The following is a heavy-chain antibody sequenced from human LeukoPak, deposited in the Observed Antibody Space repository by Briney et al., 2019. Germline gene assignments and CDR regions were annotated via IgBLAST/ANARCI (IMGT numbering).Heavy chain of an antibody. CDR1: GYTLTELS. D-gene: IGHD6-13*01. J-gene: IGHJ5*02. V-gene: IGHV1-24*01. Sequence: ASVKVSCKVSGYTLTELSMHWVRQAPGKGLEWMGGFDPEDGETIYAQKFQGRVTMTEDTSTDTAYMELSSLRSEDTAVYHCATAEPGIAAVGSWFDPWGQGTLVTVSS. CDR3: ATAEPGIAAVGSWFDP. CDR2: FDPEDGET.